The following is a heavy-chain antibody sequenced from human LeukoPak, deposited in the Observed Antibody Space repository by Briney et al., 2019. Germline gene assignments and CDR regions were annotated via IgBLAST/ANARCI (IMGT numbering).Heavy chain of an antibody. CDR2: ISSSGSTI. D-gene: IGHD6-13*01. Sequence: GGSLRLSCAASGFTFSSYEMNWVRQAPGKGLEWVSYISSSGSTIYYADSVKGRFTISRDNAKNSLYLQMNSLRAEDTAVCYCARPYSSSWYGWFDPWGQGTLVTVSS. CDR3: ARPYSSSWYGWFDP. V-gene: IGHV3-48*03. J-gene: IGHJ5*02. CDR1: GFTFSSYE.